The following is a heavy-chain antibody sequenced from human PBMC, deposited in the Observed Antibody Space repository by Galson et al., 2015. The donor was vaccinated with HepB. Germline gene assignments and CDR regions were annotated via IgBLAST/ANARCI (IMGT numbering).Heavy chain of an antibody. CDR2: IIPILGIA. J-gene: IGHJ5*02. Sequence: SVKVSCKASGGTFSSYAISWVRQAPGQGLEWMGRIIPILGIANYAQKFQGRVTITADKSTSTAYMELSSLRSEDTAVYYCARVGVVVVAALRHGNWFDPWGQGTLVTVSS. D-gene: IGHD2-15*01. CDR1: GGTFSSYA. CDR3: ARVGVVVVAALRHGNWFDP. V-gene: IGHV1-69*04.